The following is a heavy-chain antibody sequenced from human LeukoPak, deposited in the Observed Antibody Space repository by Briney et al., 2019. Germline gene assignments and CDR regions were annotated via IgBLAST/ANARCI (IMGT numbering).Heavy chain of an antibody. V-gene: IGHV3-48*03. J-gene: IGHJ4*02. CDR3: ARSRGYSYGYIDPFDY. CDR2: ISSSGRTI. D-gene: IGHD5-18*01. Sequence: PGGSLRLSCAASGFTFSSYEMNWVRQAPGKGLEWVSYISSSGRTIYYADSVKGRFTISRDNAKNSLYLQMNSLRAEDTAVYYCARSRGYSYGYIDPFDYWGQGTLVTVSS. CDR1: GFTFSSYE.